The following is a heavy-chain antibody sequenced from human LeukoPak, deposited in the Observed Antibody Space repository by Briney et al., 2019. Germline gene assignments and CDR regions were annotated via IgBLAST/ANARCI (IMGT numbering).Heavy chain of an antibody. CDR1: GGSISSYY. CDR3: ARARREYFDY. CDR2: IYYSGST. Sequence: SETLSLTCTVSGGSISSYYWSWIRQPAGKGLEWIGSIYYSGSTYYNPSLKSRVTISVDTSKNQFSLKLSSVTAADTAVYYCARARREYFDYWGQGTLVTVSS. V-gene: IGHV4-4*07. D-gene: IGHD1-26*01. J-gene: IGHJ4*02.